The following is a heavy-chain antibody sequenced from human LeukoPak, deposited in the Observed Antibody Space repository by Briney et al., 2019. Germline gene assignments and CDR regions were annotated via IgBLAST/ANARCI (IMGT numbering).Heavy chain of an antibody. CDR2: ISRNGGRT. CDR1: GFTFSTYT. CDR3: VKGLPSGGGVDC. D-gene: IGHD3-10*01. J-gene: IGHJ4*02. V-gene: IGHV3-64D*06. Sequence: GGSLRLSCSASGFTFSTYTMNWVRQAPGKGLEYVSAISRNGGRTYYKDSVNGRFTISRDNSKNTQYLQLRRMRAEYSGVYYWVKGLPSGGGVDCWGQGTLVTVSS.